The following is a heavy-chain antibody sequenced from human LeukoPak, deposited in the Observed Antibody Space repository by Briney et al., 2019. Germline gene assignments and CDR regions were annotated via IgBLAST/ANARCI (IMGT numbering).Heavy chain of an antibody. Sequence: ASVKVSCKASGYTFTSYSIHWLRQAPGQSPEWMGWINAGNGDTKYSQKFQGRVTITRDTSASTAYMDLSSLRSEDTALYYCARDSTLAWGDCWFDPWGQGTLVTVSS. J-gene: IGHJ5*02. D-gene: IGHD3/OR15-3a*01. V-gene: IGHV1-3*01. CDR1: GYTFTSYS. CDR2: INAGNGDT. CDR3: ARDSTLAWGDCWFDP.